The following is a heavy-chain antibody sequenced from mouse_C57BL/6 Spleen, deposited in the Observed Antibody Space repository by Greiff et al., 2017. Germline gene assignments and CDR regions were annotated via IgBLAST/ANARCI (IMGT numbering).Heavy chain of an antibody. V-gene: IGHV1-61*01. J-gene: IGHJ3*01. CDR3: ARGFAY. Sequence: QVQLQQPGAELVRPGSSVKLSCKASGYTFTSYWMDWVKQRPGQGLEWIGNIYPSDSETHYNQKFKDKATLTVDKSSITAYMQLSSLTAEDSAAYYCARGFAYWGQGTLVTVSA. CDR2: IYPSDSET. CDR1: GYTFTSYW.